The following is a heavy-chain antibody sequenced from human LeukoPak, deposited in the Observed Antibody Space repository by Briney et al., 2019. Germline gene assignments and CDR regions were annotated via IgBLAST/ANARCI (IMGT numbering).Heavy chain of an antibody. CDR2: SNGYNSKT. CDR1: GYTFSTYG. V-gene: IGHV1-18*01. Sequence: ASVKVSCKASGYTFSTYGVSWVRLAPGQGLEWMGWSNGYNSKTNYGQKFQGRVTVTTDTSTTTAYMELRSLRSDDTAIYYCARDKDYIFDIWGQGTLVTVSS. D-gene: IGHD4/OR15-4a*01. CDR3: ARDKDYIFDI. J-gene: IGHJ3*02.